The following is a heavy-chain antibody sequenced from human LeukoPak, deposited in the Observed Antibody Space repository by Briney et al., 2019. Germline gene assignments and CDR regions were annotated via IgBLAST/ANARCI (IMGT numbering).Heavy chain of an antibody. D-gene: IGHD3-16*02. J-gene: IGHJ4*02. CDR2: INHSGST. CDR3: ARRRTYYDYVWGSYRYERQVYYFDY. Sequence: PSETLSLTCAVYGGSFSGYYWSWIRQPPGKGLEWIGEINHSGSTNYNPSLKSRVTISVDTSKNQFALKLSSVTAADTDVYYCARRRTYYDYVWGSYRYERQVYYFDYWGQGTLVTVSS. V-gene: IGHV4-34*01. CDR1: GGSFSGYY.